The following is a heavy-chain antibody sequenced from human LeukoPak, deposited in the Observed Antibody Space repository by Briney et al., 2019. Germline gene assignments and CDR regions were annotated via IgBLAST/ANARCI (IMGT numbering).Heavy chain of an antibody. V-gene: IGHV4-31*03. Sequence: SETLSLTCTVSGGSISSGGYYWSWIRQHPGKGLEWIGYIYYSGSTYYNPSLKSRVTISVDTSKNQISLKLSSVTAADTAVYYCARVLGVVVPAAMSGWFDPWGQGTLVTVSS. J-gene: IGHJ5*02. CDR3: ARVLGVVVPAAMSGWFDP. D-gene: IGHD2-2*01. CDR1: GGSISSGGYY. CDR2: IYYSGST.